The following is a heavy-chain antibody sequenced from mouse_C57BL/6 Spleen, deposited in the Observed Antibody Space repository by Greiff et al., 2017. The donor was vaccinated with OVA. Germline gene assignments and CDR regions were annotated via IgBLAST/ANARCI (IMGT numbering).Heavy chain of an antibody. CDR2: IWSDGST. CDR1: GFSLTSYG. Sequence: VQLQQSGPGLVAPSQRLSITCTVSGFSLTSYGVHWVRQPPGKGLEWLVVIWSDGSTTYNSALKSRLSISKDNSKSQVFLKMNSLQTDDTAMYYCARHEGWFYAMDYWGQGTSVTVSS. V-gene: IGHV2-6-1*01. CDR3: ARHEGWFYAMDY. D-gene: IGHD1-1*02. J-gene: IGHJ4*01.